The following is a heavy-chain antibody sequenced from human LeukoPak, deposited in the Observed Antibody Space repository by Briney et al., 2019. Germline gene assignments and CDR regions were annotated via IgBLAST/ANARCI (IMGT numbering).Heavy chain of an antibody. CDR3: ARVRKLRTRGVMDPLDY. CDR1: GFTFNYYW. D-gene: IGHD3-10*01. V-gene: IGHV3-7*01. J-gene: IGHJ4*02. Sequence: PGGSLRLSCAASGFTFNYYWLTWVRHAPGKGLELVANIQQDGSEKYYVDSVKGRFIISRDNAKNSLYLQMNSLRAEDTAVYYCARVRKLRTRGVMDPLDYWGQGTLVTVSS. CDR2: IQQDGSEK.